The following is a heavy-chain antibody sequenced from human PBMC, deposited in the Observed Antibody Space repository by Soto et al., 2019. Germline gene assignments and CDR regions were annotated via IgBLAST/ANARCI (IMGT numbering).Heavy chain of an antibody. V-gene: IGHV1-2*02. J-gene: IGHJ4*02. CDR1: GHTFTGHH. CDR3: GLERTGTGGFDY. D-gene: IGHD1-1*01. Sequence: QVQLVQSGAEVKKPGASVKVSCKASGHTFTGHHMHWVRQAPGQGLEWVTLINLDSGDTIYAQKFQGRVTTTRDTSITTVYMDLSGLRYDDTAVYYCGLERTGTGGFDYWGQGTQVTVSS. CDR2: INLDSGDT.